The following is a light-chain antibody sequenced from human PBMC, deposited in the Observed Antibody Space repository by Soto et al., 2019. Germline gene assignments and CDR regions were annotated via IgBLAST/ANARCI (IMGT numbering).Light chain of an antibody. CDR1: QGIIDY. Sequence: DIRITQSPSSLSASVGDTVTITCRASQGIIDYLSWFQHKTGEAPKLLTYTASTLHGGVSLRFSGAGSRTDFSVAISRLQPEESGTYYCQQTFTFPWAFG. CDR3: QQTFTFPWA. V-gene: IGKV1-39*01. J-gene: IGKJ1*01. CDR2: TAS.